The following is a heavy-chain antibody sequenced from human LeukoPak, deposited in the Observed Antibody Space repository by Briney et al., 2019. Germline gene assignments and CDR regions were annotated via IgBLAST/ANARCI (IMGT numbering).Heavy chain of an antibody. D-gene: IGHD2-2*01. CDR1: GGTFSSYA. V-gene: IGHV1-69*04. J-gene: IGHJ6*02. Sequence: GASVKVSCKASGGTFSSYAISWVRQAPGQGLEWMGRIIPILGIANYAQKFQGRVTITADKSTSTAYMELSGLRSEDTAVYYCARDAVPAAAPYYYYGMDVWGQGTTVTVSS. CDR2: IIPILGIA. CDR3: ARDAVPAAAPYYYYGMDV.